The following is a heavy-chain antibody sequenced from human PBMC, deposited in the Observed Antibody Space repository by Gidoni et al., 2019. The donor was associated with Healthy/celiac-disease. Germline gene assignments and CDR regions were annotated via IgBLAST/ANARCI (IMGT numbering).Heavy chain of an antibody. V-gene: IGHV4-4*02. CDR3: ERAKVMNIAARPGVFDY. J-gene: IGHJ4*02. CDR2: IYHSGST. CDR1: GAPLRRSTW. D-gene: IGHD6-6*01. Sequence: QVQLQESGQGLVKPSGTLSLTCAVSGAPLRRSTWWSWVRQPPGKGLEWIGEIYHSGSTNYNQSVKSRVTISVDKSKNQFSLKLSSVTAADTAVYDCERAKVMNIAARPGVFDYWGQGTLVTVSS.